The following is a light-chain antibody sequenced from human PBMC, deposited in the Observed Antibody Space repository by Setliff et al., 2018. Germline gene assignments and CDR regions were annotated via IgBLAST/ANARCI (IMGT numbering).Light chain of an antibody. V-gene: IGLV2-14*03. CDR3: NSYTGTTTPYV. Sequence: QSALTQPASVSGSPGQSITISCTGTSNDIGYYNFVSWYQQYPGKHPKLLIYEVTNRPSGVSNRFSGSKSGNTASLTISGLQAEDEADYYCNSYTGTTTPYVFVTGTKV. J-gene: IGLJ1*01. CDR1: SNDIGYYNF. CDR2: EVT.